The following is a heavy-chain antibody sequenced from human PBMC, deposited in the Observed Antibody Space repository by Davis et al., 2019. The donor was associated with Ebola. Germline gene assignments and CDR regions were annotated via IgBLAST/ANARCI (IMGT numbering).Heavy chain of an antibody. V-gene: IGHV3-30*18. Sequence: GESLKISCAASGFTFSSYGMHWVRQAPGKGLEWVAVISYDGSNKYYADSVKGRFTISRDNSKNTLYLQMNSLRAEDTAVYYCAKGAYGGNSDDAFDIWGQGTMVTVSS. CDR2: ISYDGSNK. J-gene: IGHJ3*02. CDR3: AKGAYGGNSDDAFDI. CDR1: GFTFSSYG. D-gene: IGHD4-23*01.